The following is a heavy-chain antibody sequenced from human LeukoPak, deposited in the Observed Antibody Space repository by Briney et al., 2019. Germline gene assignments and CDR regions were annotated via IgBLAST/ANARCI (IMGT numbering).Heavy chain of an antibody. D-gene: IGHD5-18*01. J-gene: IGHJ4*02. CDR2: IYYSGST. CDR1: GFTFSSYA. V-gene: IGHV4-39*01. CDR3: ASPERLNTAMVDY. Sequence: GSLRLSCAASGFTFSSYAMHWIRQPPGKGLEWIGSIYYSGSTYYNPSLKSRVTISVDTPKNQFSLKLSSVTAADTAVYYCASPERLNTAMVDYWGQGTLVTVSS.